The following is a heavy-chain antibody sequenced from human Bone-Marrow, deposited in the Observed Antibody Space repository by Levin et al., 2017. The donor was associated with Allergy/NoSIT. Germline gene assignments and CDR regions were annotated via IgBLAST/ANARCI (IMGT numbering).Heavy chain of an antibody. Sequence: GGSLRLSCAASRFTFSNFAMSWVRQAPGKGLEWVSSLSSSGRDTYYANSVKGRFTISRDNSRRTLFLQMNTLRAEDTAVYYCAKATESDSWYSLYDFGYRGQGTLVAVSS. CDR2: LSSSGRDT. D-gene: IGHD6-13*01. V-gene: IGHV3-23*01. CDR3: AKATESDSWYSLYDFGY. J-gene: IGHJ4*02. CDR1: RFTFSNFA.